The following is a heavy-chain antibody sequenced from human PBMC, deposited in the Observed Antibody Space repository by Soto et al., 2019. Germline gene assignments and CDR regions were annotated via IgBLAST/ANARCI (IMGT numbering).Heavy chain of an antibody. Sequence: QLQLQESGPGLVKPSETLSLTCTVSGGSISSSSYYWGWIRQPPGKGLEWIGSIYYSGSTYYNPSLKSRVTISVDTSKNQFSLKLSSVTAAATAVYYCARRRYGSGSYYYNWFDPWGQGTLVTVSS. CDR2: IYYSGST. D-gene: IGHD3-10*01. CDR3: ARRRYGSGSYYYNWFDP. V-gene: IGHV4-39*01. CDR1: GGSISSSSYY. J-gene: IGHJ5*02.